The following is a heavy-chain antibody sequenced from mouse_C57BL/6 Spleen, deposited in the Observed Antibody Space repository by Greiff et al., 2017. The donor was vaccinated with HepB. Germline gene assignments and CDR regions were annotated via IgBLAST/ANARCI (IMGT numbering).Heavy chain of an antibody. Sequence: VHVKQSGTVLARPGASVKMSCKTSGYTFTSYWMHWVKQRPGQGLEWIGAIYPGNSDTSYNQKFKGKAKLTAVTSASTAYMELSSLTNEDSAVYYCTRWRGSREDYFDYWGQGTTLTVSS. D-gene: IGHD1-1*01. J-gene: IGHJ2*01. CDR2: IYPGNSDT. V-gene: IGHV1-5*01. CDR3: TRWRGSREDYFDY. CDR1: GYTFTSYW.